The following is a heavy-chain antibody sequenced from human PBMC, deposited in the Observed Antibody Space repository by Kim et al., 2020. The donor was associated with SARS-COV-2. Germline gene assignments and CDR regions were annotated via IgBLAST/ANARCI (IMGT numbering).Heavy chain of an antibody. CDR1: GGTFSSYA. Sequence: SVKVSCKASGGTFSSYAISWVRQAPGQGLEWMGGIIPIFGTANYAQKFQGRVTITADESTSTAYMELSSLRSEDTAVYYCAGGYCSGGSCYSLDYWGQGTLVTVSS. J-gene: IGHJ4*02. D-gene: IGHD2-15*01. V-gene: IGHV1-69*13. CDR3: AGGYCSGGSCYSLDY. CDR2: IIPIFGTA.